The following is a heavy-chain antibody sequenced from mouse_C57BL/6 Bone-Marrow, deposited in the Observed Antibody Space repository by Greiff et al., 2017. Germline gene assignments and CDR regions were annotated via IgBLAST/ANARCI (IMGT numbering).Heavy chain of an antibody. CDR3: ARGGVYYGNYVDYAMDY. J-gene: IGHJ4*01. CDR2: INPSSGYT. Sequence: VQLQESGAELARPGASVKMSCKASGYTFTSYTMHWVKQRPGQGLEWIGYINPSSGYTKYNQKFKDKATLTADKSSSTAYMQLGSLTSEDSAVYYCARGGVYYGNYVDYAMDYWGQGTSVTVSS. D-gene: IGHD2-1*01. CDR1: GYTFTSYT. V-gene: IGHV1-4*01.